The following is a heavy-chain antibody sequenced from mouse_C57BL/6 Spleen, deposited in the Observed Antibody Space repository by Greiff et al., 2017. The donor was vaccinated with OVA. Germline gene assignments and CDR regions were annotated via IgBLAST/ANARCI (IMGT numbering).Heavy chain of an antibody. CDR2: INPNNGGT. V-gene: IGHV1-26*01. CDR3: ARSHRGYDYDRFFDY. CDR1: GYTFTDYY. D-gene: IGHD2-4*01. Sequence: EVQLLQSGPELVKPGASVKISCKASGYTFTDYYMNWVKQSHGKSLEWIGDINPNNGGTSYNQKFKGKATFTVAKSSSTAYMEHRSLTSEDAAVYYCARSHRGYDYDRFFDYWGQGTTLTVSA. J-gene: IGHJ2*01.